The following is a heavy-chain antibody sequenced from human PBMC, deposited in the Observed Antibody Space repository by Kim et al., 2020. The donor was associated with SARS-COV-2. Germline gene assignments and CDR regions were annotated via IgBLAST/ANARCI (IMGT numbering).Heavy chain of an antibody. CDR3: AIGAVAGPFDY. CDR1: GFTFSSYG. J-gene: IGHJ4*02. Sequence: GGSLRLSCAASGFTFSSYGMHWVRQAPGKGLEWVAVIWYDGSNKYYADSVKGRFTISRDNSKNTLYLQMNSLRAEDTAVYYCAIGAVAGPFDYWGQGTLVTVSS. V-gene: IGHV3-33*01. D-gene: IGHD6-19*01. CDR2: IWYDGSNK.